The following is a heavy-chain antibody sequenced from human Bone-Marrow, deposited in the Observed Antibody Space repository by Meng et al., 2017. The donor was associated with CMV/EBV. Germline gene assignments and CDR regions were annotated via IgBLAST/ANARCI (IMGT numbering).Heavy chain of an antibody. CDR3: ARVGSTSSDWDYYYGMDV. CDR1: GFTFSSYG. J-gene: IGHJ6*02. CDR2: IRYDGSNK. D-gene: IGHD2-2*01. V-gene: IGHV3-30*02. Sequence: GGSLRLSCAASGFTFSSYGMHWVRQAPGKGLEWVAFIRYDGSNKYYADSVKGRFTISRDNSKNTLYLQMNSLRAEDTAVYYCARVGSTSSDWDYYYGMDVWGQGTTVTVSS.